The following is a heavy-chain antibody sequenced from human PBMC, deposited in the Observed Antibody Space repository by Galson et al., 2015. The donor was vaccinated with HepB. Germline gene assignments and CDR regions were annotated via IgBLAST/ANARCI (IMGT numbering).Heavy chain of an antibody. CDR3: ARHLTSSQRQFDY. V-gene: IGHV3-23*01. CDR2: ISHNGDYT. J-gene: IGHJ4*02. CDR1: GFALSNYA. Sequence: SLRLSCAASGFALSNYAMNWVRQAPEKGLEWVSSISHNGDYTFYADSVKGRFTISRDNSKNTLYVQMNSLRAEDTAVYYCARHLTSSQRQFDYWGQGALVTVSS. D-gene: IGHD6-6*01.